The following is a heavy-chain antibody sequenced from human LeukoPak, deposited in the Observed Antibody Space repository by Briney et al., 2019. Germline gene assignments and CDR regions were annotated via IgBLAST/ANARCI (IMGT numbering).Heavy chain of an antibody. CDR1: GGTFSSYA. D-gene: IGHD3-22*01. CDR3: ARDKSYYDSSAPPGTIDP. CDR2: IIPIFGTA. V-gene: IGHV1-69*13. J-gene: IGHJ5*02. Sequence: ASVKVSCKASGGTFSSYAISWVRQAPGQGLEWMGGIIPIFGTANYAQKFQGRVTITADESTSTAYMELSSLRFEDTAVYYYARDKSYYDSSAPPGTIDPWGQGTLVTVSS.